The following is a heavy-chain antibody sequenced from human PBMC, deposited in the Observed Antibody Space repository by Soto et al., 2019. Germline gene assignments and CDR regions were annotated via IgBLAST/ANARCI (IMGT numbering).Heavy chain of an antibody. V-gene: IGHV3-30*09. Sequence: GGSLRLSCAASGFTFSSYAMHWVRQAPGKGLEWVAVISYDGSNKYYADSVKGRFAISRDNSKNTLYLQMNSLRAEDTAVYYCAKEYGSGSYYNEGWFDPWGQGTLVTVSS. CDR2: ISYDGSNK. CDR3: AKEYGSGSYYNEGWFDP. D-gene: IGHD3-10*01. CDR1: GFTFSSYA. J-gene: IGHJ5*02.